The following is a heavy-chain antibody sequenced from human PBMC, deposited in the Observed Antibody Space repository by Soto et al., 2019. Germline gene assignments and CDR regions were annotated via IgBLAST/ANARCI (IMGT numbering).Heavy chain of an antibody. Sequence: ASVKVSCKASGYSFIGYYMHWVRQAPGQGLEWMGWINPKSGVTNYAQKFQGRVTMTRDTSITTAYMELSRLRSDDTAVYYCARGDVNWFDPWGQGTLVTVSS. CDR1: GYSFIGYY. J-gene: IGHJ5*02. V-gene: IGHV1-2*02. CDR3: ARGDVNWFDP. D-gene: IGHD2-21*02. CDR2: INPKSGVT.